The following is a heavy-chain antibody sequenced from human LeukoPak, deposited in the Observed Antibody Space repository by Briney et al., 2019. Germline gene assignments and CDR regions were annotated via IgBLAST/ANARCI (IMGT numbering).Heavy chain of an antibody. CDR2: IWYDGSNE. CDR1: GFTFRSYG. V-gene: IGHV3-33*01. CDR3: ASFDGDYFFDY. Sequence: PGGSLRLSCVASGFTFRSYGMHWVRQAPGKGLEWVALIWYDGSNENYADSVKGRFSISRDDSKNTLYLQMNGLRADDTAVYYCASFDGDYFFDYWGQGVMVTVSS. J-gene: IGHJ4*02. D-gene: IGHD4-17*01.